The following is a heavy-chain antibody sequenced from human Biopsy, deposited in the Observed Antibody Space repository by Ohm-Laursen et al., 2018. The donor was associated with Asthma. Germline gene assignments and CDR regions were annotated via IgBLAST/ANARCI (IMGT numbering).Heavy chain of an antibody. D-gene: IGHD1-26*01. Sequence: SLRLSCTASGFTFSNYGMHWVRQAPGKGLDWGAVISFDGSNKNYTDSVKGRFTISRDNSRNTLHLQMNSLRAEDTAVYYCAKDVFPGWELRRGPDYWGQGTLVTVSS. J-gene: IGHJ4*02. CDR2: ISFDGSNK. CDR1: GFTFSNYG. CDR3: AKDVFPGWELRRGPDY. V-gene: IGHV3-30*18.